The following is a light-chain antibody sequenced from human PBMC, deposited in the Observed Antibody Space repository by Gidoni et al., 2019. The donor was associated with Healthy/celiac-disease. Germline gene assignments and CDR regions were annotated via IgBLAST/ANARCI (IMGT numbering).Light chain of an antibody. CDR2: QES. V-gene: IGLV3-1*01. Sequence: SYELTQPPSVSVPPGQTASITCSGDKLWDKYACWYQQKPGQSPVLVIYQESKRPSGIPERFSGSNSGNTATLTISGTQAMDEADYYCQAWDSSTCVFGTGTKVTVL. CDR1: KLWDKY. CDR3: QAWDSSTCV. J-gene: IGLJ1*01.